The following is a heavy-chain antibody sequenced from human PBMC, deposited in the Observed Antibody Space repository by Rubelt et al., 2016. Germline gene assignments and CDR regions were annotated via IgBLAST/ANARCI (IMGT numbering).Heavy chain of an antibody. CDR1: GGSISGSSNY. D-gene: IGHD2-21*02. V-gene: IGHV4-39*01. CDR2: IYYSGTT. J-gene: IGHJ5*02. Sequence: QLQLQESGPGLVKPSETLSLTCTVSGGSISGSSNYWGWVRRPPGKGLEWIGSIYYSGTTYYSPSLKSRVTISMNTSKNQFSLELSSVTAADTAIYYCARPDCGGDCYLNWFDPWGQGTLVTVSS. CDR3: ARPDCGGDCYLNWFDP.